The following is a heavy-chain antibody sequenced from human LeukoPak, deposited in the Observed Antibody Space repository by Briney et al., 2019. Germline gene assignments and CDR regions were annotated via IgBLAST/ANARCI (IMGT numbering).Heavy chain of an antibody. J-gene: IGHJ5*02. V-gene: IGHV3-74*01. D-gene: IGHD4-23*01. CDR3: VSWRDSGDKNS. CDR1: GFTFSSYW. Sequence: PGGSLRLSCAASGFTFSSYWMHWVRQAPGKGLVWVSRINSDGSSTSYADSVKGRFTISRDNAKNSLFLQMTSLRADDTAVYYCVSWRDSGDKNSWGQGTLVTVSS. CDR2: INSDGSST.